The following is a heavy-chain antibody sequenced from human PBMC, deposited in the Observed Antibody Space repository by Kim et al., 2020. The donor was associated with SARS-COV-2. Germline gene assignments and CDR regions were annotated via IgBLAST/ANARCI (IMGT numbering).Heavy chain of an antibody. CDR1: GGSFSGYY. CDR2: INHSGST. J-gene: IGHJ4*02. CDR3: ARKGYYDILTGYPEPYYFDY. V-gene: IGHV4-34*01. D-gene: IGHD3-9*01. Sequence: SETLSLTCAVYGGSFSGYYWSWIRQPPGKGLEWIGEINHSGSTNYNTSLKSRVTISVDTSKNQFSLKLSSVTAADTAVYYCARKGYYDILTGYPEPYYFDYWGQGTLVTVSS.